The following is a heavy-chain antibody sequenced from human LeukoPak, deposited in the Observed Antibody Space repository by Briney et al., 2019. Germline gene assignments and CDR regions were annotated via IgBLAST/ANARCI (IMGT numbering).Heavy chain of an antibody. J-gene: IGHJ6*03. CDR1: GFTFNNYA. CDR2: ISGSGGST. Sequence: GGSLRLSCAASGFTFNNYAMSWVRQAPGKGLEWVSAISGSGGSTYYADSVKGRFTISRDNSKNTLYLQMNSLRAEDTAVYYCASSSGYYYYYYMDVWGKGTTVTVSS. V-gene: IGHV3-23*01. D-gene: IGHD6-19*01. CDR3: ASSSGYYYYYYMDV.